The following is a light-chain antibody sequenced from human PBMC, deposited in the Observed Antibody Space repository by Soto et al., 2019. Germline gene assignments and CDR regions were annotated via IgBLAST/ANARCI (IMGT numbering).Light chain of an antibody. CDR2: CNS. Sequence: QSVLTQPPSVSGAPGQRVTISCTGSSSNIGTRYDVHWYQQRPGTAPKLLISCNSNRPSGVPDRFSGFKSGTSASLAITGLRAEDEADYYCQSYDTSLSAVVFGGGTKLTVL. J-gene: IGLJ2*01. V-gene: IGLV1-40*01. CDR1: SSNIGTRYD. CDR3: QSYDTSLSAVV.